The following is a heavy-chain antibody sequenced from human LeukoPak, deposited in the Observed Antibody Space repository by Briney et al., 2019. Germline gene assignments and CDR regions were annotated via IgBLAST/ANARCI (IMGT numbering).Heavy chain of an antibody. V-gene: IGHV1-8*03. D-gene: IGHD3-10*01. J-gene: IGHJ5*01. Sequence: ASVKVSCKASGYTFTDYYMHWVRQASGQGLEWVAWMNPNSGNPAYAQEFQGRATVSGNISISTAYLELRSLKSEDTAVYYCAKGPASGDSWGQGTLVTVSS. CDR3: AKGPASGDS. CDR2: MNPNSGNP. CDR1: GYTFTDYY.